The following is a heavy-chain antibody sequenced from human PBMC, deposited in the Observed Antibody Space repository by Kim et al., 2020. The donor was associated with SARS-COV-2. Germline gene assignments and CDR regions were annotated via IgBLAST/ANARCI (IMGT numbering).Heavy chain of an antibody. CDR3: ARKLETYLNWFDP. D-gene: IGHD1-1*01. Sequence: YSPKFQGRVTITRDTSANTAYMELSSLRSEDTAVYYCARKLETYLNWFDPWGQGTLVTVSS. J-gene: IGHJ5*02. V-gene: IGHV1-3*01.